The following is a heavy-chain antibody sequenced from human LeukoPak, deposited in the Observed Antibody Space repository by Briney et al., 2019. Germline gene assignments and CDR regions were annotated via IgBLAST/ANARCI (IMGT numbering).Heavy chain of an antibody. CDR3: AKARSPSYYYYGMDV. CDR2: ISDSGGST. CDR1: GFTFSSYA. V-gene: IGHV3-23*01. Sequence: RGSLRLSCAASGFTFSSYAMNWVRQAPGKGLEWVSAISDSGGSTYYADSVKGRFTISRDNSKNTLYLQMNSLRAEDTAVYYCAKARSPSYYYYGMDVWGQGTTVTVSS. J-gene: IGHJ6*02.